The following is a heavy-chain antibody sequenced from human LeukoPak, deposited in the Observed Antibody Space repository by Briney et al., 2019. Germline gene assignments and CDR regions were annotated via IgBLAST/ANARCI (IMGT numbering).Heavy chain of an antibody. CDR3: ARGPDRIAAAPFEP. J-gene: IGHJ5*02. CDR2: IYYSGST. Sequence: SETLSLTCTVSGGSISSGGYYWSWIRQHPGKGLEWIGYIYYSGSTYYNPSLKSRVTISVDTSKNQFSLKLSSVTAADTAVYYCARGPDRIAAAPFEPWGQGTLVTVSS. CDR1: GGSISSGGYY. V-gene: IGHV4-31*03. D-gene: IGHD6-13*01.